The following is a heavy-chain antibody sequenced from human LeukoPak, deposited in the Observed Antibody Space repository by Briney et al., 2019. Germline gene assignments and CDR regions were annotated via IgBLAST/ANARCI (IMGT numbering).Heavy chain of an antibody. J-gene: IGHJ5*02. CDR1: GYTFTGYY. CDR3: ARPRTPSNSSGWYNWFDP. Sequence: ASVKVSCKASGYTFTGYYMHWVRQAPGQGLEWMGWINPNSGGSTSYAQKFQGRVTMTRDTSTSTVYMELSSLRSEDTAVYYCARPRTPSNSSGWYNWFDPWGQGTLVTVSS. CDR2: INPNSGGST. V-gene: IGHV1-46*01. D-gene: IGHD6-19*01.